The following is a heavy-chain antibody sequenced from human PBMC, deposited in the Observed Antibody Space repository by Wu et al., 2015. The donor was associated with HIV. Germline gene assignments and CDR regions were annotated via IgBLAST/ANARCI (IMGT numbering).Heavy chain of an antibody. CDR3: ARNPFRGSGLLDF. D-gene: IGHD3-10*01. CDR1: GDTLNNYG. Sequence: QVQLVQSGAEVKMPGSSVKVSCKASGDTLNNYGITWVRQAPGQGLEWMGTIIAILGTANYAQKFQDRITITADESTSTAYMELSSLRFEDTARYYCARNPFRGSGLLDFWGQGTLVAVSS. J-gene: IGHJ4*02. CDR2: IIAILGTA. V-gene: IGHV1-69*13.